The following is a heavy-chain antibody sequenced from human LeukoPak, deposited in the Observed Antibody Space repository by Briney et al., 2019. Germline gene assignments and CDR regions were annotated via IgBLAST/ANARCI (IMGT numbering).Heavy chain of an antibody. V-gene: IGHV3-15*01. D-gene: IGHD3-16*01. CDR3: TTDPYVWGTYTRNHNFDY. CDR1: GFTFSNAW. Sequence: RGSLRLSCAASGFTFSNAWMSWVRQAPGKGLEWVGRIKSKTDGGTTDYAAPVKGRFTISRDDSKNTLYLQMNSLKTEDTAVYYCTTDPYVWGTYTRNHNFDYWGQGTLVTVSS. J-gene: IGHJ4*02. CDR2: IKSKTDGGTT.